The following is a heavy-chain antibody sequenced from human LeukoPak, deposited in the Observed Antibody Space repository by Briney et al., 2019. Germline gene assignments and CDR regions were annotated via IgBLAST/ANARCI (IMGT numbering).Heavy chain of an antibody. D-gene: IGHD4-11*01. CDR1: GGSISSYY. CDR3: ARGSVIVDY. V-gene: IGHV4-59*01. Sequence: SETLSLTCTVSGGSISSYYWSWIRQPPGKGLEWIGYIYYSGSTNYNPSLKSRVTISVDTSKNQFSLKLSSVTAADTAVYYCARGSVIVDYWGRRTLVTVSS. CDR2: IYYSGST. J-gene: IGHJ4*02.